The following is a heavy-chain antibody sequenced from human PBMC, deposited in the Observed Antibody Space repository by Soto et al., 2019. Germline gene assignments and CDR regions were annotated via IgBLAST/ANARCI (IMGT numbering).Heavy chain of an antibody. V-gene: IGHV4-61*01. CDR2: IYYSGST. CDR1: GGSVSSDSYY. CDR3: ARALVVVERYFDY. D-gene: IGHD2-21*01. Sequence: PSETLSLTCTVSGGSVSSDSYYWSWIRQPPGKGLEWIGYIYYSGSTNYNPSLKSRVTISVDTSKNQFSLKLSSVTAADTAVYYCARALVVVERYFDYWGQGALVTVSS. J-gene: IGHJ4*02.